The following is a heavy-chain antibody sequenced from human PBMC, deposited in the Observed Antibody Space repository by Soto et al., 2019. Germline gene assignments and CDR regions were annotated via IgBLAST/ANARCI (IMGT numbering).Heavy chain of an antibody. Sequence: GGSLRLSCVASGFTFSSYSMNWVRQAPGKGLEWVSYVSASSSTIHYADSVKGRFTISRDNAKSSLFLQMNSLRDEDTAVYYCARVRDLGGNYPMAFWGQGTLVTVSS. CDR3: ARVRDLGGNYPMAF. CDR1: GFTFSSYS. J-gene: IGHJ4*02. D-gene: IGHD1-26*01. V-gene: IGHV3-48*02. CDR2: VSASSSTI.